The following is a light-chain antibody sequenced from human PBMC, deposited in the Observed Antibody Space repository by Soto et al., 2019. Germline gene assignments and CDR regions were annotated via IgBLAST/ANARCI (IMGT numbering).Light chain of an antibody. CDR3: SSYTGSTTNV. CDR2: EVS. V-gene: IGLV2-14*01. J-gene: IGLJ1*01. CDR1: SSDVGGYNY. Sequence: QSVLTQPAPVSGSPGESITIRCTRTSSDVGGYNYFSWYQQHPGKAPKLMIYEVSNRPSGVSNRFSGSKPGNTASLTISGLQTEDEADYYCSSYTGSTTNVFGTGTKVTVL.